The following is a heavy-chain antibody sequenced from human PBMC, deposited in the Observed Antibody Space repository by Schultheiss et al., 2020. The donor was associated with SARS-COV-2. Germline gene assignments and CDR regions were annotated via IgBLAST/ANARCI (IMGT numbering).Heavy chain of an antibody. J-gene: IGHJ4*02. CDR3: AKAGDGTGYFDY. CDR1: GFTFSSYA. Sequence: GGSLRLSCAASGFTFSSYAMSWVRQAPGKGLEWVSTISGSGGNTYYADSVKGRFTISRDNSKNTLYLQMNSLRAEDTAVYYCAKAGDGTGYFDYWGQGTLVTVSS. D-gene: IGHD2-8*02. V-gene: IGHV3-23*01. CDR2: ISGSGGNT.